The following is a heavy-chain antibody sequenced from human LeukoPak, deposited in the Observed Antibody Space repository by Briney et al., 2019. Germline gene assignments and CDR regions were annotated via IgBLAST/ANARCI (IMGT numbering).Heavy chain of an antibody. V-gene: IGHV4-59*01. CDR1: GGSISSYY. D-gene: IGHD3-3*01. J-gene: IGHJ4*02. CDR3: ARGRNYDFWSGLLDY. Sequence: PSETLSLTCTVSGGSISSYYWSWIRQPPGKGLEWIGYIYYTGSTNYNPSLTGRVTISVDTSKNQLSLKLSSVTAADTAVYYCARGRNYDFWSGLLDYWGQGTLVTVSS. CDR2: IYYTGST.